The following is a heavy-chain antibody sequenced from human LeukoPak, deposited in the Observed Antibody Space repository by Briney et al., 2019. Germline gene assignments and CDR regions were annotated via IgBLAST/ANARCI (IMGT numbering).Heavy chain of an antibody. V-gene: IGHV4-38-2*01. CDR3: ARVRDYYDSTYYYYYMDV. Sequence: PSETLSLTCAVSGYSVSSVYFWGWIRQPPGKGLEWIGSIYHGGSTYFNPSLKSRVTISLDTSKNQFSLKLSSVTAADTAVHYCARVRDYYDSTYYYYYMDVWGKGTTVTVSS. D-gene: IGHD3-22*01. J-gene: IGHJ6*03. CDR1: GYSVSSVYF. CDR2: IYHGGST.